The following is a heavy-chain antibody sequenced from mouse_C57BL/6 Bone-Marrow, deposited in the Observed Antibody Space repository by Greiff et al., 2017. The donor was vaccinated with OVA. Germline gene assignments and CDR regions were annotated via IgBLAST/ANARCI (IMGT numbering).Heavy chain of an antibody. Sequence: QVQLQQSGAELVRPGTSVKVSCKASGYAFTNYLIEWVKQRPGQGLEWIGVINPGSGGTNYNEKFKGKATLTADKSSSTAYMQLSSLTSEDSAVYFCARGTNYWRKGTTLTVSS. D-gene: IGHD2-13*01. CDR3: ARGTNY. CDR2: INPGSGGT. V-gene: IGHV1-54*01. J-gene: IGHJ2*01. CDR1: GYAFTNYL.